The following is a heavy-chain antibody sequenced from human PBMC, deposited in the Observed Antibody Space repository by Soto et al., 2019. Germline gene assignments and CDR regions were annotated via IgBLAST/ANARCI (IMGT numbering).Heavy chain of an antibody. CDR3: ARRGAYDFWSGYYSWFDP. CDR1: GGSISSSSYY. Sequence: QLQLQESGPGLVKPSETLSLTCTVPGGSISSSSYYWGWIRQPPGKGLEWIGSIYYSGSTYYNPSLKSRVTISVDTSKNQFSLKLSSVTAADTAVYYCARRGAYDFWSGYYSWFDPWGQGTLVTVSS. J-gene: IGHJ5*02. CDR2: IYYSGST. V-gene: IGHV4-39*01. D-gene: IGHD3-3*01.